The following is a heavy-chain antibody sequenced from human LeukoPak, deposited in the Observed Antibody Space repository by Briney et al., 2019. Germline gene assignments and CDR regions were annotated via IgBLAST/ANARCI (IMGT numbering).Heavy chain of an antibody. CDR1: GYTFTSNG. V-gene: IGHV1-18*01. J-gene: IGHJ4*02. CDR3: ARDYISRLTSKQFDY. Sequence: ASVKVSCKASGYTFTSNGITWVRQAPGQGLEWMGWISTYNGNTDYAQGLQDRAIMTTDTSTRTAYMELRSLRSDDTAVYYCARDYISRLTSKQFDYWGQGTLVTVSS. D-gene: IGHD3-9*01. CDR2: ISTYNGNT.